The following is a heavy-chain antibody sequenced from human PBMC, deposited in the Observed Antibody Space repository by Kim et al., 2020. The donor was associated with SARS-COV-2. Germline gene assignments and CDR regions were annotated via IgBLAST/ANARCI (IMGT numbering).Heavy chain of an antibody. J-gene: IGHJ4*02. CDR2: ISGSGGST. Sequence: GGSLRLSCAASGFTFSSYAMSWVRQAPGKGLEWVSAISGSGGSTYYADSVKGRFTISRDNSKNTLYLQMNSLRAEDTAVYYCAKDPHRKGYYDSSGYFDYFDYWGQGTLVTVSS. CDR1: GFTFSSYA. CDR3: AKDPHRKGYYDSSGYFDYFDY. V-gene: IGHV3-23*01. D-gene: IGHD3-22*01.